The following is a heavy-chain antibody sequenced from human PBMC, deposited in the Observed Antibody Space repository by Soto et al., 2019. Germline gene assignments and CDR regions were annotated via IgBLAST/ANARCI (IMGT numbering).Heavy chain of an antibody. V-gene: IGHV1-2*02. Sequence: QVQLVQSGAEVKKSGASVKVSCKASGYTFSDYFIQWLRQAPGQGLEWVAWINPKTAATNYAKKFQDRVTLTSDTSFSTASLELTRLRPDDTAVYYCARIKWGLDYYSVMDVWGQGTAVTVSS. CDR3: ARIKWGLDYYSVMDV. CDR2: INPKTAAT. D-gene: IGHD1-26*01. J-gene: IGHJ6*02. CDR1: GYTFSDYF.